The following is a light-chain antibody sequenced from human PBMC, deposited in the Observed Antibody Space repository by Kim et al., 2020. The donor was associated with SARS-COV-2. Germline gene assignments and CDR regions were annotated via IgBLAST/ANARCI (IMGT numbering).Light chain of an antibody. CDR2: GAS. V-gene: IGKV3-20*01. CDR1: PTINSDY. J-gene: IGKJ3*01. CDR3: QQYDTSLGT. Sequence: EIVLTQSPGTLSLSPGGRATLSCRVSPTINSDYLAWYQHRPGQAPRLLIYGASRRATGTPDRFSGSGSGTDFTLTINRLEPEDFAVYYCQQYDTSLGTFGPGTKVDIK.